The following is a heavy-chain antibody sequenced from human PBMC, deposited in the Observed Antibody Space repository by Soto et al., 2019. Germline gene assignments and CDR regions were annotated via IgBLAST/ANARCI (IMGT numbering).Heavy chain of an antibody. V-gene: IGHV3-9*01. CDR3: ARRYVGGGTFHPFDY. CDR2: ISRNSDFL. J-gene: IGHJ4*02. Sequence: EVQLVESGGGLVQPGRSLRLSCVASGFTFDDYSMHWVRQAPGKGLEWVSGISRNSDFLVYADSVKGRFTISRDNATSSLYLQMNSLRAEDTAFYHCARRYVGGGTFHPFDYWGQGALVTVSS. D-gene: IGHD2-15*01. CDR1: GFTFDDYS.